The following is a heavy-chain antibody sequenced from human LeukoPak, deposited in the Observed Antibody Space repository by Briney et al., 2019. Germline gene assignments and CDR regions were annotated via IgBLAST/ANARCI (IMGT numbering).Heavy chain of an antibody. J-gene: IGHJ4*02. Sequence: GGSLRLSCAASGFTFSSYALSWVRQAPGKGLEWVSAISGGGGSTYYADSVKGRFTISRDNSKNTLYLQMNSLRAEDTAIYYCAKDRGYSGYGPLDYWGQGTLVTVSS. V-gene: IGHV3-23*01. CDR3: AKDRGYSGYGPLDY. CDR1: GFTFSSYA. CDR2: ISGGGGST. D-gene: IGHD5-12*01.